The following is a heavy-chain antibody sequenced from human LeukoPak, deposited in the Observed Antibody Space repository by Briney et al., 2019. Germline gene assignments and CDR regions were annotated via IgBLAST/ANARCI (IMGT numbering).Heavy chain of an antibody. V-gene: IGHV3-30*04. CDR3: ARVGDCTGGSCYAFLDP. Sequence: PGGSLRLSCAASGFTFSDYAMHWVRQAPGKGLEWVAVISDAGNNKYFADSVKGRFTVSRDNSKNTVYLQMNSLRAEDTAVYYCARVGDCTGGSCYAFLDPWGQGTLVTVSS. J-gene: IGHJ5*02. D-gene: IGHD2-15*01. CDR1: GFTFSDYA. CDR2: ISDAGNNK.